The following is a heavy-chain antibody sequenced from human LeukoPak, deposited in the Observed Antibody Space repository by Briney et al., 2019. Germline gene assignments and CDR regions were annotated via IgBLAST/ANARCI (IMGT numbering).Heavy chain of an antibody. CDR3: ARVSGSYFRSRYYFDY. CDR1: GGSIISSSYF. Sequence: SETLSLTCNVSGGSIISSSYFWGWIRQPPGKGLEWIGHIYYSGSTNYNPSLKSRVTISVDTSKNQFSLKLSSVTAADTAVYYCARVSGSYFRSRYYFDYWGQGTLVTVSS. V-gene: IGHV4-61*05. J-gene: IGHJ4*02. CDR2: IYYSGST. D-gene: IGHD1-26*01.